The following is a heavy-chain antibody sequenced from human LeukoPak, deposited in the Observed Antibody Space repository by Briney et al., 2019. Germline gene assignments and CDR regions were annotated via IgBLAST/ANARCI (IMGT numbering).Heavy chain of an antibody. J-gene: IGHJ5*02. CDR2: FDPEDGET. CDR3: ATDPFREVATKGGFDP. CDR1: GYTLTELS. D-gene: IGHD5-12*01. Sequence: ASVKVSCKVSGYTLTELSMHWVRQAPGKGLEWMGGFDPEDGETIYAQKFQGRVTMTEDTSTDTAYMELSSLRSEDTAVYYCATDPFREVATKGGFDPWGQGTLVTVSS. V-gene: IGHV1-24*01.